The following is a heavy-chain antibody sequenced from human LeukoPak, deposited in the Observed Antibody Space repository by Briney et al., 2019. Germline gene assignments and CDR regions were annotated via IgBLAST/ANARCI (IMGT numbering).Heavy chain of an antibody. Sequence: SETLSLTCAVYGGSFSGYYWSWIRQPPGKGLEWIGEINHSGSTNYNPSLKSRVTISVDTSKNQFSLKLSSVTAADTAVYYCERGRIAAAGIAGWFDPWGQGTLVAVSS. CDR3: ERGRIAAAGIAGWFDP. J-gene: IGHJ5*02. D-gene: IGHD6-13*01. V-gene: IGHV4-34*01. CDR1: GGSFSGYY. CDR2: INHSGST.